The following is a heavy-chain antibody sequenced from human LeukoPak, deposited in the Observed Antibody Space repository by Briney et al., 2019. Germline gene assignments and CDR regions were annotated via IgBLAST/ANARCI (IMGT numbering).Heavy chain of an antibody. CDR2: INHSGST. J-gene: IGHJ5*02. CDR3: ARGRPGGYCSSTSCYVWGSNWFDP. D-gene: IGHD2-2*01. V-gene: IGHV4-34*01. Sequence: SETLSLTCAVYGGSFSGHYWSWIRQPPGKGLEWIGEINHSGSTNYNPSLKSRVTISVDTSKNQFSLKLSSVTAADTAVYYCARGRPGGYCSSTSCYVWGSNWFDPWGQGTLVTVSS. CDR1: GGSFSGHY.